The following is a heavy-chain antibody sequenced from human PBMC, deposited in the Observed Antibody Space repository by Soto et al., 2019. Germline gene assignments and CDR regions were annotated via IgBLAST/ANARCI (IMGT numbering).Heavy chain of an antibody. V-gene: IGHV3-23*01. CDR2: ISGSGGST. J-gene: IGHJ6*03. Sequence: GGSLRLSCAASGFTFSSYAMSWVRQAPGKGLEWVSAISGSGGSTYYADSVKGRFTISRDNSKTTLYLQMNSLRAEDTAVYYCAKGVGNWNYYYYYYMDVWGKGTTVTVSS. CDR1: GFTFSSYA. D-gene: IGHD1-1*01. CDR3: AKGVGNWNYYYYYYMDV.